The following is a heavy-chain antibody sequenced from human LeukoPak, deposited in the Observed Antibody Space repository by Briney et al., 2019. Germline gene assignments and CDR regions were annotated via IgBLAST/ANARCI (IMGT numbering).Heavy chain of an antibody. CDR1: GYSISSGYY. CDR3: ARGLEMATIGKYYFDY. J-gene: IGHJ4*02. D-gene: IGHD5-24*01. V-gene: IGHV4-38-2*02. CDR2: IYHSGST. Sequence: SETLSLTCTVSGYSISSGYYWGWIRQPPGKGLEWIGSIYHSGSTNYNPSLKSRVTISVDTSKNQFSLKLSSVTAADTAVYYCARGLEMATIGKYYFDYWGQGTLVTVSS.